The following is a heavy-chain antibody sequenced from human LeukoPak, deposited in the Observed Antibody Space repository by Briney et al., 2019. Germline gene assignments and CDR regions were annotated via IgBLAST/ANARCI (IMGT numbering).Heavy chain of an antibody. CDR2: ISGSGGST. Sequence: GGSLRLSCAASGFTFSSYAMSWVRQPPGKGLEWVSAISGSGGSTYYADSVKGRFTISRVNSKDTLYLQMNSMRGEDTAVYYCANSAGRREADVADAFDIWGQGTMVTVSS. CDR1: GFTFSSYA. CDR3: ANSAGRREADVADAFDI. V-gene: IGHV3-23*01. D-gene: IGHD1-26*01. J-gene: IGHJ3*02.